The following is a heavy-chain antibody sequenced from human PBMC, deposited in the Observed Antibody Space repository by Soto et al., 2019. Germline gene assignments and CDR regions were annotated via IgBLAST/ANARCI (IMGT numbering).Heavy chain of an antibody. D-gene: IGHD4-17*01. J-gene: IGHJ3*02. Sequence: GGSLRLSCEASGFTFSTYAMSWVRQAPGKGLEWVSALTPSGGERFYADSVKGRFTISRDNSMNALYLQMNSLRIEDTAVYYCAHPRGYGVFDAYDIWGQGTMVTVSS. V-gene: IGHV3-23*01. CDR2: LTPSGGER. CDR3: AHPRGYGVFDAYDI. CDR1: GFTFSTYA.